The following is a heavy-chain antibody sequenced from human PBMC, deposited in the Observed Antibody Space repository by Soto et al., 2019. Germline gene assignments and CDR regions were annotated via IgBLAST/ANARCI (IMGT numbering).Heavy chain of an antibody. J-gene: IGHJ3*02. CDR2: ISYDGNNK. CDR1: GFTFSSYV. V-gene: IGHV3-30-3*01. Sequence: QVQLVESGGGVVQPGRSPRLSCVASGFTFSSYVMHWVRQAPGKGLEWVAVISYDGNNKYSAESVKGRFTISRDNSKNTLYLQMNSLRAEDTAMYYCARGGNTYYYESALDIWGQGIVVTVSS. CDR3: ARGGNTYYYESALDI. D-gene: IGHD3-22*01.